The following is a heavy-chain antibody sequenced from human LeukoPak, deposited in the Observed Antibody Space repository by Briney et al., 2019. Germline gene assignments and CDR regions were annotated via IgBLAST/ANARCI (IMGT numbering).Heavy chain of an antibody. CDR1: GFTFDDYA. D-gene: IGHD3-10*01. J-gene: IGHJ6*02. V-gene: IGHV3-9*01. CDR3: AKDLGGKLNYYGSGSYYRAPTSEHYGMDV. Sequence: GGSLRLSCAASGFTFDDYAMHWVRQAPGKGLEWVSGISWNSGSIGYADSVKGRFTISRDNAKNSLYLQMNSLRAEDTALYYCAKDLGGKLNYYGSGSYYRAPTSEHYGMDVWGQGTTVTVSS. CDR2: ISWNSGSI.